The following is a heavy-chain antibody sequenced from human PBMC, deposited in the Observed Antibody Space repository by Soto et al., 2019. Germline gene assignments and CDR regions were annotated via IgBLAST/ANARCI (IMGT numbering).Heavy chain of an antibody. CDR2: IYYSGST. V-gene: IGHV4-59*08. D-gene: IGHD3-9*01. CDR1: GDSIRSNY. CDR3: AKFRDDILSGFDP. J-gene: IGHJ5*02. Sequence: PSETLSLTCTVSGDSIRSNYWSWIRQPPGKGLEWIGYIYYSGSTNYNPSLKSRITISVDTSKNHFSLKLSSVTAADTAVYYCAKFRDDILSGFDPWGQGTLVTVS.